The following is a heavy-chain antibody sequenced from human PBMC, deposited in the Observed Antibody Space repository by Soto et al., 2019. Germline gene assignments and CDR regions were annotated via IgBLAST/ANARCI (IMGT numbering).Heavy chain of an antibody. CDR1: GFTFRSYT. J-gene: IGHJ6*02. V-gene: IGHV3-21*01. Sequence: EVPLVESGGGLVKPGGSLRLSCAASGFTFRSYTMNWVRQAPGKGLEWVSSIRSSGNYMYYADSVKGRFTISRDNAKNSLFLQMNSLRAEDTAVYYCARESTYYYGMDVWGQGTTVTVSS. CDR2: IRSSGNYM. CDR3: ARESTYYYGMDV.